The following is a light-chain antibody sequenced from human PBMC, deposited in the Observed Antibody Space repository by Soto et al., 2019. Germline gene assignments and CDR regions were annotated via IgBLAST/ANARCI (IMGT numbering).Light chain of an antibody. CDR1: SSDVGGYNS. Sequence: TQPASVSGSPGQSIAISCDGTSSDVGGYNSASWYQQHPGKAPKLLIYDVSNRPSGVSNRFSGSKSGNTASLTISGLQAEDEADYYCSSYSTGGSYVFGTGTKVTVL. J-gene: IGLJ1*01. CDR3: SSYSTGGSYV. CDR2: DVS. V-gene: IGLV2-14*03.